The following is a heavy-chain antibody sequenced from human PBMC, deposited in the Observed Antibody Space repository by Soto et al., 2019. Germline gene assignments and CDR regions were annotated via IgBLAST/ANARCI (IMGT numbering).Heavy chain of an antibody. CDR2: IYYSGST. CDR3: ARQPERDYYGSGSYHHAFDI. CDR1: GGSISSSSYY. J-gene: IGHJ3*02. Sequence: SETLSLTCTVSGGSISSSSYYWGWIRQPPGKGLAWIGSIYYSGSTYYNPSLKSRVTISVDTSKNHFSLQLSSVTAADTAVYYCARQPERDYYGSGSYHHAFDIWRQGTMVTFSS. D-gene: IGHD3-10*01. V-gene: IGHV4-39*01.